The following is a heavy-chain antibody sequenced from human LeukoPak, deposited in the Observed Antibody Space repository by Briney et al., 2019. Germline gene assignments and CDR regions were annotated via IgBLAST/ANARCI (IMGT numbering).Heavy chain of an antibody. CDR3: AKTLGSGWYYFDY. CDR2: ISGSGGST. Sequence: GGSLRLSCAASGFTFSSYAMSWVRQAPGKGLEWVSGISGSGGSTDYADSVKGRFTISRDNSKNTLYLQMNSLRAEDTAVYYCAKTLGSGWYYFDYWGQGTLVTASS. J-gene: IGHJ4*02. CDR1: GFTFSSYA. V-gene: IGHV3-23*01. D-gene: IGHD6-19*01.